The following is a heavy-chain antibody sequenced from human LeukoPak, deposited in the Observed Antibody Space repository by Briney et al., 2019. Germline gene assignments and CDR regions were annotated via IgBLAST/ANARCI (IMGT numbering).Heavy chain of an antibody. V-gene: IGHV4-34*01. CDR3: AGGISYSSSWSPGQYYYYGMDV. D-gene: IGHD6-13*01. Sequence: SETLSLTCAVYGGSFSGYYWSWIRQPPGKGLEWIGEINHSGSTNYNPSLKSRVTISVDTSKNQFSLRLSSVTAADTAVYYCAGGISYSSSWSPGQYYYYGMDVWGQGTTVTVSS. J-gene: IGHJ6*02. CDR1: GGSFSGYY. CDR2: INHSGST.